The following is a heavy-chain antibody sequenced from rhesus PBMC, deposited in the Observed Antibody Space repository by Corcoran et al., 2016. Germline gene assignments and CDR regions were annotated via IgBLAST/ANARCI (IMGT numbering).Heavy chain of an antibody. CDR1: GGSISSSY. J-gene: IGHJ4*01. Sequence: QLQLQESGPGLVKPSETLSVTCAVSGGSISSSYWSWIRQAPGKGLELFGYIYGSGSSTNYNPSLKSRVTLSLDTSKNQLSLKLSSVTAADTAVYYCARTKTGYSGSFHFDYWGQGVLVTVSS. V-gene: IGHV4-169*01. CDR3: ARTKTGYSGSFHFDY. D-gene: IGHD6-25*01. CDR2: IYGSGSST.